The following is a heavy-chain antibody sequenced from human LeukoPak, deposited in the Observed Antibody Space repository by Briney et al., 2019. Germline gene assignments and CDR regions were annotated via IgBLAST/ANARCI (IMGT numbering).Heavy chain of an antibody. Sequence: GGSLRLSCAASGFTFSSYSMNWVRQAPGKGLEWVSSISSSSSYIYYADSVKGRFTISRDNAKNSPYLQMNSLRAEDTAVYYCARAIADTAMAPDYWGQGTLVTVSS. CDR1: GFTFSSYS. D-gene: IGHD5-18*01. V-gene: IGHV3-21*01. J-gene: IGHJ4*02. CDR3: ARAIADTAMAPDY. CDR2: ISSSSSYI.